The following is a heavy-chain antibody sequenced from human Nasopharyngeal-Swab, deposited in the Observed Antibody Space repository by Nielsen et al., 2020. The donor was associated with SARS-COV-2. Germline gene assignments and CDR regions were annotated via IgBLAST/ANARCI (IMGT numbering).Heavy chain of an antibody. CDR2: ISYDGSNK. J-gene: IGHJ6*02. CDR3: AKDRSVSCSGGSCYSTSRYYGMDV. V-gene: IGHV3-30*18. D-gene: IGHD2-15*01. Sequence: GGSLRLSCAASGFTFSSYGMHWVRQAPGKGLEWVAVISYDGSNKYYADSVKGRFTIPRDNSKNTLYLQMNSLRAEDTAVYYCAKDRSVSCSGGSCYSTSRYYGMDVWGQGTTVTVSS. CDR1: GFTFSSYG.